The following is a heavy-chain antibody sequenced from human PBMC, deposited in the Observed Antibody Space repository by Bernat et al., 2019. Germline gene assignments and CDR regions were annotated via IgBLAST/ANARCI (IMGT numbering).Heavy chain of an antibody. CDR3: AREIQLWLSTYYYYYYGMDV. V-gene: IGHV3-30*03. CDR1: GFIFSSFG. Sequence: QVQLVESGGGVVQPGESLRLSCTASGFIFSSFGMHWVRQAPGKGLEWVAVISYDGSDEKYADPVKGRFTISRDNSKNTLYLQMNSLRAEDTAVYYCAREIQLWLSTYYYYYYGMDVWGQGTTVTVSS. J-gene: IGHJ6*02. D-gene: IGHD5-18*01. CDR2: ISYDGSDE.